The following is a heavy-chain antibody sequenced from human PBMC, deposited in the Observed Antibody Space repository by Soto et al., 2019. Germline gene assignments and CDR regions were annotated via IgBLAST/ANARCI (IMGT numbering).Heavy chain of an antibody. CDR2: IIPIFGTA. Sequence: VQLVQSGAEVKKPGSSVKVSCKASGGTFSSYAISWVRQAPGQGLEWMGGIIPIFGTANYAQKFQGRVTITADKSTSTAYMELSSLRSEDTAVYYCARSYCSGGSCYPSFDYWGQGTLVTVSS. J-gene: IGHJ4*02. D-gene: IGHD2-15*01. CDR3: ARSYCSGGSCYPSFDY. CDR1: GGTFSSYA. V-gene: IGHV1-69*06.